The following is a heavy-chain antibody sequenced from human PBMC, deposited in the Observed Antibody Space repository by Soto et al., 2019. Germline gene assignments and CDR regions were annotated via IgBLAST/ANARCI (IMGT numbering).Heavy chain of an antibody. J-gene: IGHJ4*02. Sequence: EVQLVESGGGLVQPGGSLRLSCAASGFTVSSNYMSWVRQAPGKGLEWVSVIYSGGSTYYADSVKGRFTISRDNSKNTLYLQMNSLRAEDTAVYYCAREPIIYYDSSGPDYWGQGTLVTVSS. V-gene: IGHV3-66*01. D-gene: IGHD3-22*01. CDR1: GFTVSSNY. CDR3: AREPIIYYDSSGPDY. CDR2: IYSGGST.